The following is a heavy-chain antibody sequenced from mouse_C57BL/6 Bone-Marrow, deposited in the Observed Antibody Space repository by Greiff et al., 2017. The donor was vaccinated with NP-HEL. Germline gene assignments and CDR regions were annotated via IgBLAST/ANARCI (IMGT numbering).Heavy chain of an antibody. D-gene: IGHD4-1*02. V-gene: IGHV1-80*01. J-gene: IGHJ2*01. Sequence: QVHVKQSGAELVKPGASVKISCKASGYAFSSYWMNWVKQRPGKGLEWIGQIYPGDGDTNYNGKFKGKATLTADKSSSTAYMQLSSLTSEDSAVYFCARSLQLGRFDYWGQGTTLTVSS. CDR1: GYAFSSYW. CDR3: ARSLQLGRFDY. CDR2: IYPGDGDT.